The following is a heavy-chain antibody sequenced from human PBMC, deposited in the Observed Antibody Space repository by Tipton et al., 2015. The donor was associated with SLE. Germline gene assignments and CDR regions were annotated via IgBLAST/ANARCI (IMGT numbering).Heavy chain of an antibody. J-gene: IGHJ3*02. CDR3: TRDFHDAFDI. D-gene: IGHD1-1*01. CDR2: IRHDGSNS. V-gene: IGHV3-30*02. CDR1: GFTFSRYG. Sequence: SLRLSCAASGFTFSRYGMHWVRQAPGKGLEWVAFIRHDGSNSYYADSVKGRFTLSRDNSRNTVYLQMSSLITEDTAMYYCTRDFHDAFDIWGHGTMVTVSS.